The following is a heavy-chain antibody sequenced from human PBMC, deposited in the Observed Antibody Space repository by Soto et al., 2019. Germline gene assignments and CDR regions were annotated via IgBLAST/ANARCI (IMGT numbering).Heavy chain of an antibody. Sequence: SETLSLTCTVSGGSISSYYWSWIRQPPGKGLEWIGYIYYSGSTNYNPSLKSRVTISVDTSKNQFSLKLSSVTAADTALYYCARQRITMVRGVIITSIDYWGQGTLVTVSS. CDR3: ARQRITMVRGVIITSIDY. CDR1: GGSISSYY. V-gene: IGHV4-59*08. D-gene: IGHD3-10*01. J-gene: IGHJ4*02. CDR2: IYYSGST.